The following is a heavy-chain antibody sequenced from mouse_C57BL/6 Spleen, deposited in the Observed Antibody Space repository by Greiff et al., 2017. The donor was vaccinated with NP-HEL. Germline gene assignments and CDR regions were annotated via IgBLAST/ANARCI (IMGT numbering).Heavy chain of an antibody. D-gene: IGHD1-1*01. CDR3: ARLLLRSQRGFDD. CDR1: GFTFTDYY. V-gene: IGHV7-3*01. CDR2: LRHKANGYTT. J-gene: IGHJ2*01. Sequence: EVKVEESGGGLVQPGGSLSLSCAASGFTFTDYYMSWVRQPPGKALELLGFLRHKANGYTTEYSAAVKGRFTISRDNSQSILYLQMNALRAEDSATYYCARLLLRSQRGFDDWGQGTTLTVSS.